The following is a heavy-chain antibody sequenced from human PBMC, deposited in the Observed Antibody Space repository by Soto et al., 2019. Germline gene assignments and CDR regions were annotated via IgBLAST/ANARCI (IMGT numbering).Heavy chain of an antibody. J-gene: IGHJ4*02. CDR1: GGSFSGYY. Sequence: QVQLQQWGAGLLKHSETLSLTCAVYGGSFSGYYWTWISQPPGTGLEWIGEINHSGSTNYDPSLKSRVTISVDTSKNHFSLKLTSVSAADTSVYYCARDKITGLFDYWDQGTLGTVSS. CDR2: INHSGST. D-gene: IGHD2-8*02. CDR3: ARDKITGLFDY. V-gene: IGHV4-34*01.